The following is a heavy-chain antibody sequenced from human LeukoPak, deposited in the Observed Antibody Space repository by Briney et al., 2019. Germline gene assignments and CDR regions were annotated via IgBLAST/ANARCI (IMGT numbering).Heavy chain of an antibody. CDR3: ARDRAFDY. J-gene: IGHJ4*02. CDR2: INPSGGST. Sequence: QGLEWMGIINPSGGSTSYAQKFQGRVTMTRDTSTSTVYMELSSLRSEDTAVYYCARDRAFDYWGQGTLVTVSS. V-gene: IGHV1-46*01.